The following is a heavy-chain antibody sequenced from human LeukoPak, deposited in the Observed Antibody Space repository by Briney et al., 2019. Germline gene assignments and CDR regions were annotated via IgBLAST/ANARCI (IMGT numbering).Heavy chain of an antibody. CDR2: ISYDGSNK. CDR3: AKLGGKEQLVHYGMDV. J-gene: IGHJ6*02. V-gene: IGHV3-30*18. CDR1: GFTFSSYA. D-gene: IGHD6-6*01. Sequence: QPGASLRLSCADSGFTFSSYAMSWVRQAPGKGLEWVAVISYDGSNKYYADSVKGRFTISRDNSKNTLYLQMNSLRAEDTAVYYCAKLGGKEQLVHYGMDVWGQGTTVTVSS.